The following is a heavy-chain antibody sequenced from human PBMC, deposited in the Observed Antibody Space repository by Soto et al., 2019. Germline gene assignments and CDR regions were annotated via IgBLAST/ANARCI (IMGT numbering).Heavy chain of an antibody. Sequence: SGTPSPPCSLSGGALGGYYSGWVRQPPGKALEWIGYVSYSGSTDYHPSLKSRVSISIDTSKNQFSLKMISVTAADTAVYYCARHGSDSGWFFFDPWGQGALVTVSS. V-gene: IGHV4-59*08. CDR3: ARHGSDSGWFFFDP. CDR1: GGALGGYY. J-gene: IGHJ5*02. D-gene: IGHD6-19*01. CDR2: VSYSGST.